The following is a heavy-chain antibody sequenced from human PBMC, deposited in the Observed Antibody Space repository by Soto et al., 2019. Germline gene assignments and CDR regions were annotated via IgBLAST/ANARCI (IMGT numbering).Heavy chain of an antibody. D-gene: IGHD2-15*01. Sequence: EVQLVESGGGLVQPGRSLRLSCATSGFTFDDFAIHWVRQAPGKGLEWVSGISWTGGTIGYGDSVRGRFTISRDNARNSLYLQMNSLRVEDTALYYCPRSIVPSCYSSFDHFGQGTLVTVSS. CDR2: ISWTGGTI. V-gene: IGHV3-9*01. J-gene: IGHJ4*02. CDR3: PRSIVPSCYSSFDH. CDR1: GFTFDDFA.